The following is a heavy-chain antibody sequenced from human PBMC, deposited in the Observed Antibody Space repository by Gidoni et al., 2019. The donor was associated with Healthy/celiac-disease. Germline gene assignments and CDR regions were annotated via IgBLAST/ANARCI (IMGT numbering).Heavy chain of an antibody. J-gene: IGHJ4*02. CDR1: GGSISSYY. CDR2: IYYSGSP. CDR3: ARALVLTGYYFDY. D-gene: IGHD3-9*01. V-gene: IGHV4-59*01. Sequence: QVQLQESGPGLVKPSETLSLTCTVSGGSISSYYWSWIRQPPGQGLEWIGYIYYSGSPHYNPSLKSRVTISVDTSKNQFSLKLSSVTAADTAVYYCARALVLTGYYFDYWGQGTLVTVSS.